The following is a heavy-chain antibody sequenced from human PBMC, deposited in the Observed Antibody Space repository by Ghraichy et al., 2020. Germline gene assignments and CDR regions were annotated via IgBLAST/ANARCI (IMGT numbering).Heavy chain of an antibody. V-gene: IGHV4-31*03. CDR1: GGSVSSGLYY. J-gene: IGHJ3*02. Sequence: SETLSLTCTVSGGSVSSGLYYWSWIRQHPGKGLEWIGYINYRGNTYYNPSLKSRVTISIDTSKNQFSLKLSSVTAADTAVYYCARDLEYYITLTEDDPGRAFDIWGQGTMLTVSS. D-gene: IGHD3-9*01. CDR2: INYRGNT. CDR3: ARDLEYYITLTEDDPGRAFDI.